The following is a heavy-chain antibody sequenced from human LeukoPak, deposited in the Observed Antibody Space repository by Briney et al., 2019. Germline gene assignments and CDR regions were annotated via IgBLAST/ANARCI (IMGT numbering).Heavy chain of an antibody. CDR3: AKDSAGGQQLVLYYFDY. D-gene: IGHD6-13*01. Sequence: GGSLRLSCAASGFTFSSSAMSWVRQAPGKGLEWVSAISNNGGYTYYADSVQGRFTISRDNSKNTLYLQMNSLRAEDTAVYYCAKDSAGGQQLVLYYFDYWGQGTLVTVSS. J-gene: IGHJ4*02. CDR2: ISNNGGYT. CDR1: GFTFSSSA. V-gene: IGHV3-23*01.